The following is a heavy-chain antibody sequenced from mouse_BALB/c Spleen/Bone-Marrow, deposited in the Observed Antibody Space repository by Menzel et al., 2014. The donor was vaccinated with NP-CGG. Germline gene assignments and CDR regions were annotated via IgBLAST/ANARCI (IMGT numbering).Heavy chain of an antibody. J-gene: IGHJ2*01. V-gene: IGHV5-17*02. Sequence: EVMLVESGGGLVQPGGSRKLSCAASGFTFSSFGMHWVRQAPERGLEWVAHISSGCSTIFYADTVKGRFTISRDNPKNTLFLQMTSLRSEDTAMYYCTRGGNWEDFDYWGQGTTLTVSS. CDR3: TRGGNWEDFDY. CDR2: ISSGCSTI. D-gene: IGHD4-1*01. CDR1: GFTFSSFG.